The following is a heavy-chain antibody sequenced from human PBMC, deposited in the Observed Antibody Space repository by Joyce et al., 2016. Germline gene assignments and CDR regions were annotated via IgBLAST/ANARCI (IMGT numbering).Heavy chain of an antibody. CDR2: IYYNGRV. Sequence: QVQLQESGPGLVKPSETLSLTCTVSGDSITNFYWGWIRQPPGKGLEWIGYIYYNGRVNYNPSLKSRGTISVDTSKNQFSLKLTSVTAADTAVYYCARALYCAGDVCYDGGDWYDPWGQGTLVTVSS. CDR1: GDSITNFY. J-gene: IGHJ5*02. D-gene: IGHD2-8*02. V-gene: IGHV4-59*01. CDR3: ARALYCAGDVCYDGGDWYDP.